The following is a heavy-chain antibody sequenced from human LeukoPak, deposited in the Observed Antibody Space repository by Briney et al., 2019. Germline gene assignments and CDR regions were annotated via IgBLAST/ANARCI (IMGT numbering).Heavy chain of an antibody. V-gene: IGHV3-15*07. CDR1: GFPFSDAW. CDR2: IKSKTNGGTT. CDR3: VRELSGSFDY. Sequence: GGSLRLSWAVSGFPFSDAWMNWVRQVPGRGLEWVGPIKSKTNGGTTDYTTPVKGRFTISRDDSKNTLYLQMNSLKIEDTAVYYCVRELSGSFDYWGQGTLVTVSS. J-gene: IGHJ4*02. D-gene: IGHD3-10*01.